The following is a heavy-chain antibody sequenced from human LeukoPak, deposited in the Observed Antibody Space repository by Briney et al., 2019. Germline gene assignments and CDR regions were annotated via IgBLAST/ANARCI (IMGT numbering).Heavy chain of an antibody. D-gene: IGHD6-13*01. CDR1: GFTFSDYA. CDR3: ARSAAPANHFDY. V-gene: IGHV3-23*01. J-gene: IGHJ4*02. Sequence: GGSLRLSCATSGFTFSDYAMSWVRQAPGKGLEWVSPISNSGSNTHYADSVMGRFTISRDNSKSTLYLQMNSLSVEDTAVYYCARSAAPANHFDYWGQGTLVTVSS. CDR2: ISNSGSNT.